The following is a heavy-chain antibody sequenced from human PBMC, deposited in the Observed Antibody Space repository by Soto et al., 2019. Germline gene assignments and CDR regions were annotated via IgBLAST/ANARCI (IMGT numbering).Heavy chain of an antibody. V-gene: IGHV4-31*03. J-gene: IGHJ4*02. Sequence: KASETLSLTCTVSGGSVSSGGYYWSWIRQHPGTGLEWIGYIYYSGTTYFSPSLKSRASISLDTSKNEFSLKLTSVTAADTAVYYCARRALPQCINGVCYKDGFWDYWGQGALVTVSS. CDR1: GGSVSSGGYY. CDR2: IYYSGTT. CDR3: ARRALPQCINGVCYKDGFWDY. D-gene: IGHD2-8*01.